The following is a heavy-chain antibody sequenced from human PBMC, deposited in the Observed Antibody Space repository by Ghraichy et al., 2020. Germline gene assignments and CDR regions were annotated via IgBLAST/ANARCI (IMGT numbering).Heavy chain of an antibody. CDR2: INPNSGGT. CDR3: ARVSRGGYYIDY. V-gene: IGHV1-2*02. D-gene: IGHD2-15*01. J-gene: IGHJ4*02. Sequence: SVKVSCKASGYSFTDYYIHWVRQAPGQGLEWMGWINPNSGGTDYPQKFQGRVTMTRDTSITTANMGLSRLKFDDTAVYYCARVSRGGYYIDYWGQGTLVTVSS. CDR1: GYSFTDYY.